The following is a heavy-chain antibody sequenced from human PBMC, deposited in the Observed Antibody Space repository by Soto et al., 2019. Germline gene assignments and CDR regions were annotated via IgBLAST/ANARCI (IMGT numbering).Heavy chain of an antibody. V-gene: IGHV3-48*02. CDR3: ASRNWDQCRDTECYVFDF. J-gene: IGHJ4*02. D-gene: IGHD2-2*01. CDR1: GFTFSTYA. Sequence: LRLSCAASGFTFSTYAMNWVRQAPGKGLEWISYISSSSNTIYYADSVKGRFTISRDNAKNSLYLQMNSLRDEDTAVYYCASRNWDQCRDTECYVFDFWGQGALVTVSS. CDR2: ISSSSNTI.